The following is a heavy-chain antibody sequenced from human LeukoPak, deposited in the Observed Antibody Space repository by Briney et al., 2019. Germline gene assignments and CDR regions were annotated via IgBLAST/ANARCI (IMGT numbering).Heavy chain of an antibody. D-gene: IGHD3-10*01. V-gene: IGHV3-7*04. Sequence: PGGCLRLSCAASVYTFSRSCLSWVPHAPGKGLECVASITQEGKKKHRVGSVKARLTITREKAENSLYLEMNSLTAEDTAVYSGAREHSRFRNGMDVWGQGTTVTVSS. CDR2: ITQEGKKK. CDR3: AREHSRFRNGMDV. J-gene: IGHJ6*02. CDR1: VYTFSRSC.